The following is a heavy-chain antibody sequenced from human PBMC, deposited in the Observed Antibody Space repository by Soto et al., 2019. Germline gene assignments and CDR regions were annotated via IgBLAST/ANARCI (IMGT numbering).Heavy chain of an antibody. D-gene: IGHD5-12*01. CDR1: VGSISRGGYY. CDR3: ARKDSGYADYMDV. J-gene: IGHJ6*03. CDR2: IYYSGGT. V-gene: IGHV4-31*03. Sequence: QVQLQESGPGLVKPSQTLSLTCTVSVGSISRGGYYWSWIRQHPGKGLEWIGYIYYSGGTYSNPSLKSRVTISVDTSENQFSLRLSSVTAADTAVYYCARKDSGYADYMDVWGKGTTVTVSS.